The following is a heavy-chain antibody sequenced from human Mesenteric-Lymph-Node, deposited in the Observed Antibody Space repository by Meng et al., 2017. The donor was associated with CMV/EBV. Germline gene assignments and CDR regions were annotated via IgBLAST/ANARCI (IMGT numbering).Heavy chain of an antibody. Sequence: GESLKISCAASGFTFSSYSMNWVRQAPGKGLEWVSSISSESNYIYYADSVKSRFTISRDNAKNSLYLQMSRVRAEDTAVYFCARVFRVYGMDVWGQGTTVTVSS. CDR1: GFTFSSYS. J-gene: IGHJ6*02. V-gene: IGHV3-21*01. CDR3: ARVFRVYGMDV. CDR2: ISSESNYI.